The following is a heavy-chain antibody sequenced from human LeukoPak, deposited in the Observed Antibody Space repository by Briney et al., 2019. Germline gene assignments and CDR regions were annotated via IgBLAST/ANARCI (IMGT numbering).Heavy chain of an antibody. Sequence: GGSLRLSCAASGFTFSSYGMHWVRQAPGKGLEWVAFIRYDGSNKYYADSVKGRFTISRDNSKNTLYLQMNSLRAEDTAVYYCAKDPLSWAVVPAAMGYYFDYWGQGTLVTVSS. CDR2: IRYDGSNK. CDR1: GFTFSSYG. J-gene: IGHJ4*02. V-gene: IGHV3-30*02. CDR3: AKDPLSWAVVPAAMGYYFDY. D-gene: IGHD2-2*01.